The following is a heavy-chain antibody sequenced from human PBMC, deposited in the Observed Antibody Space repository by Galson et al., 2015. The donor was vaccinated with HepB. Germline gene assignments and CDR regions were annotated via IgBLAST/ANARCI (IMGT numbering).Heavy chain of an antibody. D-gene: IGHD4-17*01. V-gene: IGHV3-33*01. Sequence: SLRLSCAASGFTFSSYGMHWVRQAPGKGLEWVAVIWYDGSNKYYADSVKGRFTISRDNSKNTLYLQMNSLRAEDTAVYYCAREGGTTSSTYYYYYMDVWGKGTTVTVSS. CDR1: GFTFSSYG. CDR3: AREGGTTSSTYYYYYMDV. CDR2: IWYDGSNK. J-gene: IGHJ6*03.